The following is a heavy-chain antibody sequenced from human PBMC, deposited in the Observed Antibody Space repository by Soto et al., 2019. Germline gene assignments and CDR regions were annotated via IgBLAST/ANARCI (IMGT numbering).Heavy chain of an antibody. CDR3: AVVWFGLSLYY. CDR2: ISGSGGST. Sequence: GGSLRLSYAASGFTFSSYAMSWVRQAPGKGLEWVSAISGSGGSTYYADSVKGRFTISRDNSKNTLYLQMNSLRAEDTAVYYCAVVWFGLSLYYWGQGTLVTVSS. CDR1: GFTFSSYA. D-gene: IGHD3-10*01. J-gene: IGHJ4*02. V-gene: IGHV3-23*01.